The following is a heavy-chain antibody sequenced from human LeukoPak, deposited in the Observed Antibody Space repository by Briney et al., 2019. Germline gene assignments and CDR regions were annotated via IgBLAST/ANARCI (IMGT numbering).Heavy chain of an antibody. Sequence: GGSLRLSCAASGFTFSSYEMNWVRQAPGKGLEWVSYISSSGSTIYYADSVKGRFTISRDNAKNSLYLQMNSLRAEDTAVYYCARDGRSGQLDAFDIWGQGTMVTVSS. J-gene: IGHJ3*02. CDR3: ARDGRSGQLDAFDI. CDR1: GFTFSSYE. CDR2: ISSSGSTI. V-gene: IGHV3-48*03. D-gene: IGHD2-15*01.